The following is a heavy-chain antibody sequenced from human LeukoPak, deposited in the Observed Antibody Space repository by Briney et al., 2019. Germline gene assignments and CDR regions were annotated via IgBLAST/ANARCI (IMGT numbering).Heavy chain of an antibody. CDR1: GYTFTGYY. D-gene: IGHD2-2*01. Sequence: ASVKVSCKASGYTFTGYYMHWVRQAPGQGLEWMGWINPNSGGTNYAQKFEGRVTMTRDTSISTAYMELSRLRSDDTAVYYCARGRYQGSEGFDPWGQGTLVTVSS. CDR2: INPNSGGT. CDR3: ARGRYQGSEGFDP. V-gene: IGHV1-2*02. J-gene: IGHJ5*02.